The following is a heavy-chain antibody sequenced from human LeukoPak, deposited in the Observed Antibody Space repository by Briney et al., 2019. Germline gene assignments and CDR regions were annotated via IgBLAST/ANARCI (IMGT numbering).Heavy chain of an antibody. V-gene: IGHV1-2*02. D-gene: IGHD4-23*01. CDR3: ARTDYGGNSGYYYYYMDV. J-gene: IGHJ6*03. CDR2: INPNSGGT. Sequence: ASVKVSCKASGYTFIDHYIHWVRQAPGQGLEWMGWINPNSGGTNYAQKFQGRVTMTRDTSISTAYMELSRLRSDDTAVYYCARTDYGGNSGYYYYYMDVWGKGTTVTVSS. CDR1: GYTFIDHY.